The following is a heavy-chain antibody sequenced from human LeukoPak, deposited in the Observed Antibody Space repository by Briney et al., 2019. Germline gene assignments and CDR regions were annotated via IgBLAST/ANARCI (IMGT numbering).Heavy chain of an antibody. CDR1: GFTFDDYA. V-gene: IGHV3-9*03. J-gene: IGHJ4*02. CDR2: ISWNSGSI. CDR3: AKATFPYSNYVRGPLDY. Sequence: AGGSLRLSCAASGFTFDDYAMHWVRQAPGKGLEWVSGISWNSGSIGYADSVKGRFTISRDNAKNSLYLQMNSLRAEDMALYYCAKATFPYSNYVRGPLDYWGQGTLVTVSS. D-gene: IGHD4-11*01.